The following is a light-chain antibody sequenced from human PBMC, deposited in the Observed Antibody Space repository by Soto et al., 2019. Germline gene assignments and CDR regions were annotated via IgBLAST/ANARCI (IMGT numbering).Light chain of an antibody. CDR1: EGIASW. Sequence: DVQMTQSPSSVSASVGDRVTITCRASEGIASWLAWYQQKPGRAPTLLIYAASTLQSGVPSRFTGSRSGTDFTLTISSLQPEDFATYYCQQTNSFPPTFDQGTKVENK. J-gene: IGKJ1*01. CDR3: QQTNSFPPT. V-gene: IGKV1-12*01. CDR2: AAS.